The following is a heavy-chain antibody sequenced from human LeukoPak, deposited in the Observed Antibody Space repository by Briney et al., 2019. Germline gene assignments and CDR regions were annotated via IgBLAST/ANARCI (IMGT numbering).Heavy chain of an antibody. D-gene: IGHD3-10*01. Sequence: ETLSLTCTVSGGSISSYYWSWVRQAPGKGLEWVSVIYSGGSTYYADSVKGRFTISRDNSKSTLYIQMNSLRAEDTAVYYCARAKPKNMVRGLIMRRESRYYFDYWGQGTLVTVSS. J-gene: IGHJ4*02. CDR3: ARAKPKNMVRGLIMRRESRYYFDY. V-gene: IGHV3-53*01. CDR1: GGSISSYY. CDR2: IYSGGST.